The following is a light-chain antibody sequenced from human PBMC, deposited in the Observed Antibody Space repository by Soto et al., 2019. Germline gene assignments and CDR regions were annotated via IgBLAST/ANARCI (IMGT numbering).Light chain of an antibody. CDR2: GAS. Sequence: EIVMTQSPATLSVSPGERATLSCRASQSVSSDLAWYHQKPGQAPRLLIYGASTRATGIPARFSGSGSGTEFTLTINSLQSEDFAVSYCQQYNNWPRTFGQGTTVEIK. CDR1: QSVSSD. J-gene: IGKJ1*01. CDR3: QQYNNWPRT. V-gene: IGKV3-15*01.